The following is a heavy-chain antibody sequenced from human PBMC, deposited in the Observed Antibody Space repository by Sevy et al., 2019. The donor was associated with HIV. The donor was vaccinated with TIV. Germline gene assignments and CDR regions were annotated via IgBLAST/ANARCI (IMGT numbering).Heavy chain of an antibody. CDR1: GYTFTSYG. CDR2: ITAYNGNR. CDR3: ARVLGSGSFYPHYFDY. Sequence: ASVKVSCKASGYTFTSYGISWVRQAPGQGLEWMGWITAYNGNRNYAQKVQGRITVTTDTSTSTAYMGLRSLRSDDTAVYYCARVLGSGSFYPHYFDYGGRGTLVTVSS. V-gene: IGHV1-18*01. J-gene: IGHJ4*02. D-gene: IGHD3-10*01.